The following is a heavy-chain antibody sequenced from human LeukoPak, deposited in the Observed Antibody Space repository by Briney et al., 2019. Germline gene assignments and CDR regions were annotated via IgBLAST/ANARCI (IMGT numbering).Heavy chain of an antibody. CDR3: ARAPSIAAAPFDM. J-gene: IGHJ3*02. CDR1: GFTFSSYS. Sequence: PGGSLRLSCAASGFTFSSYSMNWVRQAPGKGLEWVAVISYDGSNKFYADYVKGRFTISRDNSKNTLYLQMNSLRAEDTAVYYCARAPSIAAAPFDMGGQGTMVTVSS. D-gene: IGHD6-13*01. CDR2: ISYDGSNK. V-gene: IGHV3-30*03.